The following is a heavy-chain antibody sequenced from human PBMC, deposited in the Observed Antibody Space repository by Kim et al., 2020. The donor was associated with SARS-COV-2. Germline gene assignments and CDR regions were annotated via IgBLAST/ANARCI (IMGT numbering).Heavy chain of an antibody. V-gene: IGHV5-51*01. CDR1: GYSFTSYW. D-gene: IGHD2-2*01. Sequence: GESLKISCKGSGYSFTSYWIGWVRQMPGKGLEWMGIIYPGDSDTRYSPSFQGQVTISADKSISTAYLQWSSLKASDTAMYYCARLWGDDWDCSSTSCYLFDPWGQGTLVTVSS. CDR3: ARLWGDDWDCSSTSCYLFDP. CDR2: IYPGDSDT. J-gene: IGHJ5*02.